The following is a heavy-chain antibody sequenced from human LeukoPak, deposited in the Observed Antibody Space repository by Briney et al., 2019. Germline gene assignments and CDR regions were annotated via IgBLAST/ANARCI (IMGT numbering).Heavy chain of an antibody. CDR2: INTDGSRT. Sequence: SGGSLRLSCAASGFTFSSYWMHWVRQAPGKGLVWVARINTDGSRTNYADPVKGRFTISRDNSKNTLYLQMNSLRAEDTAVYYCARDRGYDFWSGYPTLGYWGQGTLVTVSS. CDR1: GFTFSSYW. J-gene: IGHJ4*02. D-gene: IGHD3-3*01. CDR3: ARDRGYDFWSGYPTLGY. V-gene: IGHV3-74*01.